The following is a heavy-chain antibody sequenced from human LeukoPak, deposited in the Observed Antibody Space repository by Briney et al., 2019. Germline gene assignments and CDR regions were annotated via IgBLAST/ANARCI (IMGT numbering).Heavy chain of an antibody. D-gene: IGHD6-6*01. CDR3: ASLVPGGNLFDP. CDR2: IYYSGST. V-gene: IGHV4-39*07. CDR1: GGSISSSSYY. J-gene: IGHJ5*02. Sequence: SETLSLTCTVSGGSISSSSYYWGWIRQPPGKGLEWIGSIYYSGSTYYNPSLKSRVTISVDTSKNQFSLKLSSVTAADTAVYYCASLVPGGNLFDPWGQGTLVTVSS.